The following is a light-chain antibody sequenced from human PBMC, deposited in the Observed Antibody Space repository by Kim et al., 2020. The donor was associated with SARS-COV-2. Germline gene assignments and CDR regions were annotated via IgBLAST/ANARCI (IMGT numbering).Light chain of an antibody. CDR2: ATF. CDR3: QQFDTSPMWT. Sequence: IVLTQSPGTLSLSPGERATLSCRASQSVDTKYLAWYQQKPGQAPRLLIYATFSRATGIPDRFSGSGSGTDFTLTISRLQPEDFAVYFCQQFDTSPMWTFGQGTKVEIK. V-gene: IGKV3-20*01. CDR1: QSVDTKY. J-gene: IGKJ1*01.